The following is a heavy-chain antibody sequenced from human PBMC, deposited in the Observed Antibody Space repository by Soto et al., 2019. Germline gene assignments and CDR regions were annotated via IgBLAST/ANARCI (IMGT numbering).Heavy chain of an antibody. CDR2: TYTGGNS. CDR3: AREGFPDGLDY. D-gene: IGHD3-10*01. Sequence: EVQLVETGGGLIQPGGSLSLSCAASGFNVSSKYMHWVRQAPGKGLEWVSLTYTGGNSFYASSVKGRFIVSRDISKNKLCLQMNSLNAEDTAVYYCAREGFPDGLDYWRHGSLVTVSS. V-gene: IGHV3-53*02. J-gene: IGHJ4*01. CDR1: GFNVSSKY.